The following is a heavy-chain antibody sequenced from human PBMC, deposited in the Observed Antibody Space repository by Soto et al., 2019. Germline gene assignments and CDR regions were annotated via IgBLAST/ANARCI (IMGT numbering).Heavy chain of an antibody. CDR3: AKELHDSSGSPMYYFDY. V-gene: IGHV3-74*01. J-gene: IGHJ4*02. CDR1: GFTFSSYW. CDR2: INSDGSST. D-gene: IGHD3-22*01. Sequence: PGGSLRLSCAASGFTFSSYWMHWVRQAPGKGLVWVSRINSDGSSTSYADSVKGRFTMSRDSSKTTLYLQMNSLRAEDTAVYYCAKELHDSSGSPMYYFDYWGPGTLVTVSS.